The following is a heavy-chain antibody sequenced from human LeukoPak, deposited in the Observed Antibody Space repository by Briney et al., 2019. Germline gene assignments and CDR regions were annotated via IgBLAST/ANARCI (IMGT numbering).Heavy chain of an antibody. CDR1: GFPFSGSG. CDR3: AKDKDTPATAQPQRGYFES. Sequence: GGSLRLSCAASGFPFSGSGMHWVRQAPGKGLEWVAVIWYDGSHQYYADSVKGRFTISRDNSKNTLDLQMNSLRVEDTAVYFCAKDKDTPATAQPQRGYFESWGQGTLVTVSS. D-gene: IGHD2-15*01. CDR2: IWYDGSHQ. J-gene: IGHJ4*02. V-gene: IGHV3-33*06.